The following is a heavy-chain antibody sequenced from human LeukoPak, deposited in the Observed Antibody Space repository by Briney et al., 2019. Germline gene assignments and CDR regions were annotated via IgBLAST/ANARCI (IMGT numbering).Heavy chain of an antibody. CDR1: GFTFSSYA. CDR2: IYYSGST. D-gene: IGHD3-22*01. CDR3: ARGDNYYYDSSGYYY. J-gene: IGHJ4*02. Sequence: LRLSCAASGFTFSSYAMSWVRQAPGKGLEWIGYIYYSGSTYYNPSLKSRVTISVDTSKNQFSLKLSSVTAADTAVYYCARGDNYYYDSSGYYYWGQGTLVTVSS. V-gene: IGHV4-30-4*08.